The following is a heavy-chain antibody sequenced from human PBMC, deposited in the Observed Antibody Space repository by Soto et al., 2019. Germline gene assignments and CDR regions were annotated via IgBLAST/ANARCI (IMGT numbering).Heavy chain of an antibody. CDR2: IYHSGSM. V-gene: IGHV4-30-2*02. CDR1: GGSISSGGYS. CDR3: ARADSYVPC. D-gene: IGHD3-10*02. Sequence: SETLSLTCAVSGGSISSGGYSWSWIRQPPGKGLEWIGYIYHSGSMYYNPSLKSRVTISVDRSKNQFSLKLSSVTAADTAVYYCARADSYVPCWGNGTLVTVSS. J-gene: IGHJ4*01.